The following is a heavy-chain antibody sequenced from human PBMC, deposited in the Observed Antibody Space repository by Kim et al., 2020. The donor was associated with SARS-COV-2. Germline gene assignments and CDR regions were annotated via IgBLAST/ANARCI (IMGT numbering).Heavy chain of an antibody. V-gene: IGHV3-23*01. J-gene: IGHJ5*02. D-gene: IGHD5-12*01. Sequence: YADSGRGRFTISKDNSKNTLYLQMTSLRAEDTAVYYCARDGYNTGGWFDPWGQGTLVTVSS. CDR3: ARDGYNTGGWFDP.